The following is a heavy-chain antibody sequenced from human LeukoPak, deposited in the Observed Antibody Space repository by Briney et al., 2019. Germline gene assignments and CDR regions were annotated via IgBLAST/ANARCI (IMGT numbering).Heavy chain of an antibody. Sequence: TSETLSLTCAVYGGSFSGYYWSWIRQPPGKGLEWIGEINHSGSTNYNPSLKSRVTISVDTSKNQFSLKLSSVTAADTAVYYCARGGGRVPAAKTYFDYWGQGTLVTVSS. V-gene: IGHV4-34*01. D-gene: IGHD2-2*01. CDR3: ARGGGRVPAAKTYFDY. CDR2: INHSGST. J-gene: IGHJ4*02. CDR1: GGSFSGYY.